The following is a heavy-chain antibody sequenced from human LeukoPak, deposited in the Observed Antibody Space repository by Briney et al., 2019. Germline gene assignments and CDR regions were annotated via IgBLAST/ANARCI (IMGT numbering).Heavy chain of an antibody. V-gene: IGHV3-30*03. CDR2: ISFGGREE. D-gene: IGHD1-14*01. Sequence: QPGRSLRLSCAASGFTFSIYGMHWVRQAPGKGLEWVAVISFGGREEDYADSVRGRFTISRDNSRDTLYLQMSSLRPEDAAVYYCRAATKNRGYYFDYWGQGTLVTVSS. CDR1: GFTFSIYG. CDR3: RAATKNRGYYFDY. J-gene: IGHJ4*02.